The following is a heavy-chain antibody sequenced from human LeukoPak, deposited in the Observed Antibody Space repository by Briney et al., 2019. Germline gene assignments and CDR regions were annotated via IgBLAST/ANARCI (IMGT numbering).Heavy chain of an antibody. CDR2: ISKTASDI. J-gene: IGHJ4*02. CDR3: ARSIIGVAGTAWVY. V-gene: IGHV3-11*01. D-gene: IGHD6-19*01. CDR1: GFTFSDYY. Sequence: GGSLRLSCAASGFTFSDYYMSWIRQAPGKGLEWVSYISKTASDIYYGDSVKGRFTISRHNAKHSLYLQLNSLRAKAAAISYCARSIIGVAGTAWVYWGQGTLVTVSS.